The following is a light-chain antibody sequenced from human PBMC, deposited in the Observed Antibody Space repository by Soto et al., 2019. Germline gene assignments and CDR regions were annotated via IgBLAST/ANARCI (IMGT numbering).Light chain of an antibody. CDR3: AAWDDSLSGRV. V-gene: IGLV1-47*01. Sequence: QSVLTQPPSASGTPGQRVTISCSGSTSNIGSNYVYWYQQLPGTAPKLLIYMNNQRPSGVPDRFSGSKSGTSASLAISGLRSEDEADYYCAAWDDSLSGRVFGGGTKPPS. J-gene: IGLJ2*01. CDR1: TSNIGSNY. CDR2: MNN.